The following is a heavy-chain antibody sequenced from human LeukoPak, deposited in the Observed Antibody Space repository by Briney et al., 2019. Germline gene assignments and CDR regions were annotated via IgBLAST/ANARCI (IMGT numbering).Heavy chain of an antibody. Sequence: ASVKVSCKASGGTFSSYAISWVRQAPGQGLEWMGGIIPIFGTANYAQKFQGRVTITADESTSTAYMELSSLRSEDTAVYYCARSLGERVPAPQYYFDYWGQGTLVTVSS. CDR3: ARSLGERVPAPQYYFDY. J-gene: IGHJ4*02. CDR1: GGTFSSYA. D-gene: IGHD3-16*01. V-gene: IGHV1-69*13. CDR2: IIPIFGTA.